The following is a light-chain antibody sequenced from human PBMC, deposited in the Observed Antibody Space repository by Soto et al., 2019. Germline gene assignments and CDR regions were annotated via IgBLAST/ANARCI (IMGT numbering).Light chain of an antibody. CDR2: DVS. CDR3: SSHAGTNSPFV. J-gene: IGLJ1*01. CDR1: SSDVGAYNF. V-gene: IGLV2-8*01. Sequence: QSVLTQPPSASGSPGQSVTISCTGTSSDVGAYNFVSWYQQHPGKAPKLMIYDVSQRPSWVPDRFSASKSGNTASLTVSGLQAEDEADYYCSSHAGTNSPFVFGTGTKLTVL.